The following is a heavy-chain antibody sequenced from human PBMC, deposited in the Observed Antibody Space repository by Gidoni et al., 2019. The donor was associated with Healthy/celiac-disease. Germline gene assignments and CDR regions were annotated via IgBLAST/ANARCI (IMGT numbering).Heavy chain of an antibody. CDR3: ARGRGRKVRGVSSHYYYDYGMDV. V-gene: IGHV4-34*01. D-gene: IGHD3-10*01. CDR2: INHSGST. J-gene: IGHJ6*02. CDR1: GGSFSGYS. Sequence: QVQLQQWGAGLLKPSETLSLTCAVYGGSFSGYSWSWFRQPPGKGLEWIGEINHSGSTNYNPSLKSRVTISVDTSKNQFSLKLSSVTAADTAVYYCARGRGRKVRGVSSHYYYDYGMDVWGQGTTVTVSS.